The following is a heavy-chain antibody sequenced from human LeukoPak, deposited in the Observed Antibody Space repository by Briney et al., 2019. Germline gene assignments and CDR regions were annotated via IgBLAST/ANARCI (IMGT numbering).Heavy chain of an antibody. Sequence: SETLSLTCTVSGGSISSSSYYWGWTRQPPGKGLEWIGSIYYSGSTYYNPSLKSRVTISVDTSKNQFSLKLSSVTAADTAVYYCARHHWSLWSGYYEYYFDYWGQGTLVTVSS. CDR3: ARHHWSLWSGYYEYYFDY. V-gene: IGHV4-39*01. D-gene: IGHD3-3*01. CDR2: IYYSGST. CDR1: GGSISSSSYY. J-gene: IGHJ4*02.